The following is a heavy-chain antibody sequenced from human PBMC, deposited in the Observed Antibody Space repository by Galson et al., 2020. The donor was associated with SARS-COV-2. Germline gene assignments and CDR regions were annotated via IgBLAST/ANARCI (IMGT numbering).Heavy chain of an antibody. CDR1: GFSLNSSGEG. CDR2: IYWDDDE. D-gene: IGHD2-21*01. J-gene: IGHJ4*02. V-gene: IGHV2-5*02. Sequence: SGPTLVKTTQTHTLTCTFTGFSLNSSGEGVGWIRQPPGNALEWLSLIYWDDDEHYTTSLKSRPTITKATSKNQVVLQMTNVDTADTGTYYCSNVLYEDESGYWGVEDWCQG. CDR3: SNVLYEDESGYWGVED.